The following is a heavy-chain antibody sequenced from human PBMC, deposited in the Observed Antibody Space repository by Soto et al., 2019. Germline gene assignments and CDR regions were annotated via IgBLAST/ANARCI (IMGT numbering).Heavy chain of an antibody. CDR1: GGSFSNYY. D-gene: IGHD3-3*01. CDR2: INDSGIT. Sequence: QVQLQQWGAEVLKPSETLSLTCVVNGGSFSNYYWTWIRQPPGKGLEWIGEINDSGITDSNPSLESRIPISVDMSKNQFSLRVNSVTAADTAVYHCARGRSSVPDRRGIGYYGLDVWGQGTTVTVSS. V-gene: IGHV4-34*01. J-gene: IGHJ6*02. CDR3: ARGRSSVPDRRGIGYYGLDV.